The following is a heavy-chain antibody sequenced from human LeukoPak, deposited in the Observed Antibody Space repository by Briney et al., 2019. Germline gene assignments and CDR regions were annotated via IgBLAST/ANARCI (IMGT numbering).Heavy chain of an antibody. CDR3: ARVHSAGEGDFDY. V-gene: IGHV4-59*01. CDR2: IYYSGST. Sequence: SETLSLTCTASGGSISSYYWSWIRQPPGKGLEWIGYIYYSGSTNYNPSLKSRVTISVDTSKNQFSLKLSSVTAADTAVYHCARVHSAGEGDFDYWGQGTLVTVSS. J-gene: IGHJ4*02. D-gene: IGHD6-13*01. CDR1: GGSISSYY.